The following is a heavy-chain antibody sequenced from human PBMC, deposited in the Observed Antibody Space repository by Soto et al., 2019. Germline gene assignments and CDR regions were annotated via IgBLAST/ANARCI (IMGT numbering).Heavy chain of an antibody. Sequence: SVTVSCTASGSTVPTYHIHWVRQDPGQVLEWMGIINPLAGTTSSVQKFQGRVTMTRDTSTTTVYMELSDLTSEDTAVYSWARGGTGTASGRVYQRMAGWGQGTTVTLSS. D-gene: IGHD1-1*01. J-gene: IGHJ6*02. V-gene: IGHV1-46*01. CDR2: INPLAGTT. CDR1: GSTVPTYH. CDR3: ARGGTGTASGRVYQRMAG.